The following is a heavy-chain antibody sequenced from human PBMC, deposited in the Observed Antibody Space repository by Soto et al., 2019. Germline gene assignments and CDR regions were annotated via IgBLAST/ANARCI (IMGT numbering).Heavy chain of an antibody. D-gene: IGHD3-10*01. Sequence: QVQLVHSGAEVKKPGSSVKVSCKASGVTFSSYTISWVRQAPGQGLEWMGRIIPILGIANYAQKFQGRVTITADKSTGTADIELSSLRSEDTAVYYCAREEYYYGSGAFFAYGGQGTLVTVSA. CDR2: IIPILGIA. CDR3: AREEYYYGSGAFFAY. CDR1: GVTFSSYT. V-gene: IGHV1-69*04. J-gene: IGHJ4*02.